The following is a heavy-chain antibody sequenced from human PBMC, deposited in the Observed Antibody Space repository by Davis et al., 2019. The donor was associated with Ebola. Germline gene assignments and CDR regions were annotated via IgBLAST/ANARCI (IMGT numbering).Heavy chain of an antibody. Sequence: HTGGSLRLSCAASEFTFSSYWMHWVRHAPGKGLVWVSRINSDGRTTAYADSVKGRFTISRDNAKNTLYLQMNSLRAEDTAVYYCARVRWTSGYYFDYWGQGTLVTVSS. CDR3: ARVRWTSGYYFDY. V-gene: IGHV3-74*01. CDR1: EFTFSSYW. D-gene: IGHD3-22*01. CDR2: INSDGRTT. J-gene: IGHJ4*02.